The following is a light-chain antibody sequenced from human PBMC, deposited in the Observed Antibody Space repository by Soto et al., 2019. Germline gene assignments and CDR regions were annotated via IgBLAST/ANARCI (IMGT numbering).Light chain of an antibody. V-gene: IGKV4-1*01. J-gene: IGKJ1*01. CDR1: QSVFYSSNDKNY. CDR2: WAS. CDR3: QQYYSTPPT. Sequence: DIVMTQSPDSLAVSLGERATINCKSSQSVFYSSNDKNYLAWYQQKPGQPPKLLIYWASTRESGVPDQFSGSGSGTDFPLTISSLQAEDVAVYYFQQYYSTPPTFGQGTKVEIK.